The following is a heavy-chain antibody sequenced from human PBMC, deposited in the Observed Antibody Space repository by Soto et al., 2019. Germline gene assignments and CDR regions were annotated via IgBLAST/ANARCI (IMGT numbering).Heavy chain of an antibody. CDR2: IVVGSGNT. J-gene: IGHJ6*03. D-gene: IGHD3-10*01. CDR3: AASTYYYGSEPGYYYYYMDV. CDR1: GFTFTSSA. V-gene: IGHV1-58*02. Sequence: GASVKVSCKASGFTFTSSAMQWVRQARGQRLEWIGWIVVGSGNTNYAQKFQERVTITRDMSTSTAYMELSSLRSEDTAVYYCAASTYYYGSEPGYYYYYMDVWGKGTTVTVSS.